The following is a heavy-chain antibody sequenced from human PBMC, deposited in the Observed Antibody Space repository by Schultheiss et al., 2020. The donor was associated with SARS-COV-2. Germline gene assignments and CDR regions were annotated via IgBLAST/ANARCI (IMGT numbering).Heavy chain of an antibody. Sequence: SGPTLVKPTQTLTLTCTFSGFSLTTSGVGVGWIRQPPGKALEWLALIYWDDDKRYSPSLKSRLTITKDTSKNQVVLTITNMDPVDTATYYCAHTLVVVTGDAFDIWGRGTMVTVSS. CDR3: AHTLVVVTGDAFDI. J-gene: IGHJ3*02. D-gene: IGHD2-21*02. CDR2: IYWDDDK. V-gene: IGHV2-5*02. CDR1: GFSLTTSGVG.